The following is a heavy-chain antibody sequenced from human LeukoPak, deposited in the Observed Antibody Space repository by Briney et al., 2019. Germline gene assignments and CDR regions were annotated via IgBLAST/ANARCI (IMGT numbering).Heavy chain of an antibody. V-gene: IGHV3-23*01. Sequence: GGSLRLSCAASGFTFSSYAMSWVRQAPGKGLEWVSAISGSGVTTYYADSVKGRFTISRDNSKNTLYLQMNSLRAEDTALYYCAKDRDYYLVGFFDYWGQGTLVTVSS. J-gene: IGHJ4*02. CDR1: GFTFSSYA. D-gene: IGHD3-10*01. CDR2: ISGSGVTT. CDR3: AKDRDYYLVGFFDY.